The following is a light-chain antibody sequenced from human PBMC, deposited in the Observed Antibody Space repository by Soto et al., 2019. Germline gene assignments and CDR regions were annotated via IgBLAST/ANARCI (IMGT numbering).Light chain of an antibody. CDR1: QSVDTTF. CDR3: QQYMSSVT. Sequence: EIVLTQSPGSLSLSPGQRATLSCRASQSVDTTFFAWYQKKPGQAPRLLIYGASKRGTGIPDRFSGSRSGTDFTLIISRLEPEDFAEYYCQQYMSSVTFGQGTKVEIK. V-gene: IGKV3-20*01. CDR2: GAS. J-gene: IGKJ1*01.